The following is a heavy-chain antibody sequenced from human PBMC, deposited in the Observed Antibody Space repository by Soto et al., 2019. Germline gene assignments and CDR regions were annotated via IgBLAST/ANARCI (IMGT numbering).Heavy chain of an antibody. V-gene: IGHV4-34*01. CDR2: NNHSGST. CDR3: ASRRVVATLDY. CDR1: GGSFSGYY. Sequence: QVQLQQWGAGLLKPSETLSLTCAVYGGSFSGYYWSWIRQPPGKGLEWIGENNHSGSTNYNPSLKSRVTISVDTSKNQFSLKLSSVTAADTAVYYCASRRVVATLDYWGQGTLVTVSS. J-gene: IGHJ4*02. D-gene: IGHD5-12*01.